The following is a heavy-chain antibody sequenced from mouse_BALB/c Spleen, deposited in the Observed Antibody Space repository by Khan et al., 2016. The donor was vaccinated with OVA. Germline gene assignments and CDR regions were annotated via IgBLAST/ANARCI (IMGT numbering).Heavy chain of an antibody. J-gene: IGHJ3*01. CDR3: ASSYDGAWFAY. Sequence: VQLQQSGPELVKPGASVKMSCKISGYTFTDYVITWVKQRTGQGLEWIGEIYPGSGTTYYNEKFKGKATLTADKSSNTVNMQLSSLTSEDSAVYFCASSYDGAWFAYWGQGTLVTVSA. CDR2: IYPGSGTT. CDR1: GYTFTDYV. V-gene: IGHV1-77*01. D-gene: IGHD1-1*01.